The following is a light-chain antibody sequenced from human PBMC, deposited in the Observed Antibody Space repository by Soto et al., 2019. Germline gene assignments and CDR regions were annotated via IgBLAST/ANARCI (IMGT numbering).Light chain of an antibody. CDR1: QTVTSAY. J-gene: IGKJ1*01. V-gene: IGKV3-20*01. Sequence: EIVLTQSPGTLSLSPGERATLSCRASQTVTSAYMTWYQQKPGQAPSLLIYDASTRAVGIPDRFSASGSGTDFTLTISRLEPEDFAVYYCQQYSESPRTFGQGTKVDIK. CDR2: DAS. CDR3: QQYSESPRT.